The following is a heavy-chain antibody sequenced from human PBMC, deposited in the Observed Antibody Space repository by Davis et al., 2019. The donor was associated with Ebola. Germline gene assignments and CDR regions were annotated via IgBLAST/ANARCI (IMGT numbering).Heavy chain of an antibody. CDR2: IKQDGSEK. CDR1: GFTFSSYG. J-gene: IGHJ6*02. CDR3: VNSPVKGSGYYYVHYYYGMDV. V-gene: IGHV3-7*01. Sequence: GESLKISCAASGFTFSSYGMHWVRQAPGKGLEWVANIKQDGSEKYYVDSVKGRFTISRDNAKNSLYLQMSSLRAEDTAVYYCVNSPVKGSGYYYVHYYYGMDVWGQGTTVTVSS. D-gene: IGHD3-22*01.